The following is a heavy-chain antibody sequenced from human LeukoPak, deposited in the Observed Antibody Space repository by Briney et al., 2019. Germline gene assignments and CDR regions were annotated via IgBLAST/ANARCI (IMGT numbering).Heavy chain of an antibody. CDR1: GFTFSSYW. J-gene: IGHJ4*02. D-gene: IGHD3-22*01. Sequence: GGSLRLSCAASGFTFSSYWMSWVRQAPGKGLEWVANIKQDGSEKYYVDSVKGRFTISRGNAKNSLYLQMNSLRAEDTAVYYCARVGTMIVVGRFDYWGQGTLVTVSS. CDR3: ARVGTMIVVGRFDY. V-gene: IGHV3-7*01. CDR2: IKQDGSEK.